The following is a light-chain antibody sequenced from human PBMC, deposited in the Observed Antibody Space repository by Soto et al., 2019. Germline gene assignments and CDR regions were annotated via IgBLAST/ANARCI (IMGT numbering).Light chain of an antibody. V-gene: IGLV2-14*01. Sequence: QSVLTQPASVSGSPGQSITISCIGSRSDIGSYDYVSWHQHQQGKAPKVLIYEVSSRPSGVSSRFSGSRSGNTASLTISGLQPEDEADYYCSSYTDSSNYVFGTGTKLTVL. CDR1: RSDIGSYDY. CDR2: EVS. J-gene: IGLJ1*01. CDR3: SSYTDSSNYV.